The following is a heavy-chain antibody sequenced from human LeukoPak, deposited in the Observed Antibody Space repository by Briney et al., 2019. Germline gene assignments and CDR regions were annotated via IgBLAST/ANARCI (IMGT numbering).Heavy chain of an antibody. J-gene: IGHJ5*02. V-gene: IGHV1-18*01. D-gene: IGHD1-26*01. CDR2: VSAYNGHT. Sequence: GASLKVSCKASGYTLNSYGISWVRQAPGQGLEWMGWVSAYNGHTNYAQKFQGRVTMTTDTSTSTASMELRSLRSDDTAVYYCARLIPQKWELPGKWFDPWGQGTLVTVSS. CDR1: GYTLNSYG. CDR3: ARLIPQKWELPGKWFDP.